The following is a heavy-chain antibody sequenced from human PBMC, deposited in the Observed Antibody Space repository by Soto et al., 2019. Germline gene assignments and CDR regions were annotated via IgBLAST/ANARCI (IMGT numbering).Heavy chain of an antibody. J-gene: IGHJ4*02. V-gene: IGHV3-64D*06. D-gene: IGHD3-3*01. CDR3: VKRGGATIFGVAITRYFDY. CDR1: GFTFSSYA. Sequence: GGSLRLSCSASGFTFSSYAMHWVRQAPGKGLEYVSAISSNGGSTYYADSVKGRFTISRDNSKNTLYLQMSSLRAEDTAVYYCVKRGGATIFGVAITRYFDYWGQGTLVTVSS. CDR2: ISSNGGST.